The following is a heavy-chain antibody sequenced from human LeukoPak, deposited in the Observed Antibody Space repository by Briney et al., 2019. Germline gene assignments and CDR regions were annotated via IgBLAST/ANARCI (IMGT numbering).Heavy chain of an antibody. CDR2: ISSSSSYI. CDR3: ARGASSSWATFDY. D-gene: IGHD6-13*01. CDR1: GLTFSSYS. Sequence: GGSLRLSCAASGLTFSSYSMNWVRQAPGKGLEWVSSISSSSSYIYYADSVKGRFTISRDNAKNSLYLQMNSLRAEDTAVYYCARGASSSWATFDYWGQGTLVTVSS. J-gene: IGHJ4*02. V-gene: IGHV3-21*01.